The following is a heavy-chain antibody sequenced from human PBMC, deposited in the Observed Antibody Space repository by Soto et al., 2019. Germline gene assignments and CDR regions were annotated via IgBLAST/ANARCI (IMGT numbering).Heavy chain of an antibody. D-gene: IGHD3-3*01. CDR1: GYTFTSYY. CDR2: MNPNSGNT. V-gene: IGHV1-8*02. J-gene: IGHJ6*03. Sequence: GASVKVSCKASGYTFTSYYMHWVRQATGQGLEWMGLMNPNSGNTGYAQKFQGRVTMTRNTSTSTAYMELSSLRSEDTAVYYCARGRYYDFWSGYYYYYYMDVWGKGTTVTVSS. CDR3: ARGRYYDFWSGYYYYYYMDV.